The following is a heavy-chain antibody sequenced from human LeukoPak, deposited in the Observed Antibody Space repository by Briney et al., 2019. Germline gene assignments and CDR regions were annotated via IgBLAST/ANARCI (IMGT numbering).Heavy chain of an antibody. D-gene: IGHD6-19*01. Sequence: GGSLRLSCAASGFTFDDYAMHWVRQAPGKGLEWVSGLSWNSGSIGYADSVKGRFTISRDNAKNSLYLQMNSLRAEDTALYYCAKVSYSSGWYSGDAFDIWGQGTMVTVSS. J-gene: IGHJ3*02. V-gene: IGHV3-9*01. CDR2: LSWNSGSI. CDR3: AKVSYSSGWYSGDAFDI. CDR1: GFTFDDYA.